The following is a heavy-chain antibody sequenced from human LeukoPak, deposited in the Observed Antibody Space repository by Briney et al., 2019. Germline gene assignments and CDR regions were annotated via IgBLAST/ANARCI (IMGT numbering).Heavy chain of an antibody. J-gene: IGHJ6*02. D-gene: IGHD3-3*01. V-gene: IGHV4-59*01. Sequence: SETLSLTCTVSGGSISSYYWSWIRQPPGKGLEWIGYIYYSGSTNYNPSLKSRVTISVDTSKNQFSLKLSSVTAADTAVYYCARGVTYYDFWSGYYMPPYYYYGMDVWGQGTTVTVSS. CDR3: ARGVTYYDFWSGYYMPPYYYYGMDV. CDR2: IYYSGST. CDR1: GGSISSYY.